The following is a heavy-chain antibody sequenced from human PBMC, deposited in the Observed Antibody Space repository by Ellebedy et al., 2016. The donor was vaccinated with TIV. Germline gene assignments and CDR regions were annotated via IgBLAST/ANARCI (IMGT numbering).Heavy chain of an antibody. CDR2: ISSSSIYT. CDR3: ASTYGDYVGAVDY. V-gene: IGHV3-11*06. CDR1: GFTFSDYY. Sequence: GGSLRLSCAASGFTFSDYYMSWIRQAPGKGLEWVSYISSSSIYTNYADSVKGRFTISRDNAKKSLYLQMNSLKAEDTAVYYCASTYGDYVGAVDYWGQGTLVTVSS. J-gene: IGHJ4*02. D-gene: IGHD4-17*01.